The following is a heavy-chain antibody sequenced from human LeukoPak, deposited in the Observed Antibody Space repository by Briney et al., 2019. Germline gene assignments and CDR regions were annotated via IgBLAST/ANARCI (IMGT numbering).Heavy chain of an antibody. CDR3: ATPIGLGRYYQH. Sequence: GASVKVSCKVSGYALTELSMHWVRQAPGKGLEWMGGFDPEDGETIYAQKFQGRVTMTEDTSTDTAYMELSSLRSEDTAVYYCATPIGLGRYYQHWGQGTLVTVSS. CDR2: FDPEDGET. J-gene: IGHJ4*02. CDR1: GYALTELS. D-gene: IGHD2-15*01. V-gene: IGHV1-24*01.